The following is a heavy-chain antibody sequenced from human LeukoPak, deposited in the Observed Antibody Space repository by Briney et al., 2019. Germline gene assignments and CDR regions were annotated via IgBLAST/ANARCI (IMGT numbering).Heavy chain of an antibody. J-gene: IGHJ3*02. CDR3: ARHSLYNSGYAFDI. CDR2: IYYIGST. D-gene: IGHD6-19*01. Sequence: PSETLSLTCTVSGCSISSISYYWGWIRHPPWKGWAWFGTIYYIGSTYYNSSLKSRVTISVDTSKNQFSLKLSSVSTPHTAVLYCARHSLYNSGYAFDIWGQGTMVTVSS. V-gene: IGHV4-39*01. CDR1: GCSISSISYY.